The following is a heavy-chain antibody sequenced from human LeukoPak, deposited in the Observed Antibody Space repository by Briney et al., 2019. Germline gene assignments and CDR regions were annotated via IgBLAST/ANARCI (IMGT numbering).Heavy chain of an antibody. CDR2: INHSGST. D-gene: IGHD3-10*01. CDR1: GGSFSGYY. V-gene: IGHV4-34*01. Sequence: SETLSLTRAVYGGSFSGYYWSWIRQPPGKGLEWIGEINHSGSTNYNPSLKSRVTISVDTSKNQFSLKLSSVTAADTAVYYCARASITMVRGVIITSHFDYWGQGTLVTVSS. J-gene: IGHJ4*02. CDR3: ARASITMVRGVIITSHFDY.